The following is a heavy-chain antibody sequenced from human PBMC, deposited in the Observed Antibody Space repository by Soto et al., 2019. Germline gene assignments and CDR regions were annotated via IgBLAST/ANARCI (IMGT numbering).Heavy chain of an antibody. Sequence: GASGKVSCKASGYTFTSYGISWVRQAPGQGLEWMGWISAYNGNTNYAQKLQGRVTMTTDTSTSTAYMELRSLRSDDTAVYYCARLVVVPAAIHTGSFDIWGQGTMVTVSS. CDR3: ARLVVVPAAIHTGSFDI. V-gene: IGHV1-18*01. J-gene: IGHJ3*02. CDR1: GYTFTSYG. D-gene: IGHD2-2*02. CDR2: ISAYNGNT.